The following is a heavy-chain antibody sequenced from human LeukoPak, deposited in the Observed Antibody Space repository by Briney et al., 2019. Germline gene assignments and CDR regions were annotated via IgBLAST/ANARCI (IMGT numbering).Heavy chain of an antibody. V-gene: IGHV5-51*01. CDR3: ARVGYCSSTSCLVFDY. CDR1: GYSFTSYW. Sequence: GESLQISCKGSGYSFTSYWIGWVRQMPGKGLEWMGSIFPGDSDTRYSPSFQGQVTISADKSISTAYLQRSSLKASDTAMYYCARVGYCSSTSCLVFDYWGQGTLVTVSS. CDR2: IFPGDSDT. J-gene: IGHJ4*02. D-gene: IGHD2-2*01.